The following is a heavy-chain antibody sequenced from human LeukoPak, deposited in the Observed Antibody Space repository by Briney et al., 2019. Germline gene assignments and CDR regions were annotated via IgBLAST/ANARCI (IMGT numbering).Heavy chain of an antibody. J-gene: IGHJ5*02. CDR2: IKQDGRQK. Sequence: KPGGSQTLPCAPSGFTLSSYWMSWARQAPGEGREWVANIKQDGRQKYHVDSVKGRFTIPRENAKQSLYLKMNSLRGEETAVYYCARDVLLWFGELLDWFYPWGQGALGTVSS. D-gene: IGHD3-10*01. CDR3: ARDVLLWFGELLDWFYP. CDR1: GFTLSSYW. V-gene: IGHV3-7*01.